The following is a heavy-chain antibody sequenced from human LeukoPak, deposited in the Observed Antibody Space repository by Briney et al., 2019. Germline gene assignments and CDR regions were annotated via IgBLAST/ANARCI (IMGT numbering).Heavy chain of an antibody. CDR1: GGSISSYY. D-gene: IGHD2-21*02. J-gene: IGHJ5*02. Sequence: SETLSLTCSVSGGSISSYYWTWIRQPAGKGLEWIGRIYSSGSSNYNPSLNSRVTMSVDMSKNQFSLKMSSVTAADTGVYYCARVAVYCGSDRYSGWFDPWGQGTLVTVSS. V-gene: IGHV4-4*07. CDR3: ARVAVYCGSDRYSGWFDP. CDR2: IYSSGSS.